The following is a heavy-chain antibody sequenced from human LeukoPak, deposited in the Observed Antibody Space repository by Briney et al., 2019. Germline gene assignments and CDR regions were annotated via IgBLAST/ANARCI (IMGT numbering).Heavy chain of an antibody. V-gene: IGHV4-38-2*01. D-gene: IGHD6-13*01. CDR1: GYSISSGYY. J-gene: IGHJ4*02. CDR2: IYHGGST. Sequence: SETLSLTCSASGYSISSGYYWGWIRPPPGKGQEWIGNIYHGGSTYYNSSLKSRVTMSVDTSKNQFSLQLSSVTAADTAVYYCARYSSSGKGDYWGQGTLVTVSS. CDR3: ARYSSSGKGDY.